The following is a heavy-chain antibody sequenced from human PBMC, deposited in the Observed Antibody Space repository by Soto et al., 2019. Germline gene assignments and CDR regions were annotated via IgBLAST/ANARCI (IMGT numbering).Heavy chain of an antibody. Sequence: QVQLVQSGAEVKKPGSSVKVSCKASGGTFSSYAISWVRQAPGQGLEWMGGIIPIFGTANYAQKFQGRVTSTADESTSTAYMELSSLRSEDTAVYYCARDYYDSSGYPGSYGMDVWGQGTTVTVSS. CDR1: GGTFSSYA. CDR2: IIPIFGTA. D-gene: IGHD3-22*01. CDR3: ARDYYDSSGYPGSYGMDV. J-gene: IGHJ6*02. V-gene: IGHV1-69*01.